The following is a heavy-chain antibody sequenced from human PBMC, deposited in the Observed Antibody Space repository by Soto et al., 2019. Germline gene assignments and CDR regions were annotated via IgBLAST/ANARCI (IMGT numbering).Heavy chain of an antibody. CDR3: ARSPYDFWRDGTLVYYFDY. J-gene: IGHJ4*02. V-gene: IGHV3-30*03. Sequence: PGGSLSLSCVSSVSTFASYGMHWVRQAPGKGLEWEAVISDEGSNKYYADSVKGRFTISRDNSKNTLYLQMNSLRAEDTAVYYCARSPYDFWRDGTLVYYFDYWGQGTLVTVSS. CDR2: ISDEGSNK. CDR1: VSTFASYG. D-gene: IGHD3-3*01.